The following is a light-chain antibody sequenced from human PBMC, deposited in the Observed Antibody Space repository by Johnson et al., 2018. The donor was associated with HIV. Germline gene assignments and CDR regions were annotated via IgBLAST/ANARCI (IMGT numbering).Light chain of an antibody. V-gene: IGLV1-51*01. Sequence: QSVLTQPPSVSAAPGQKVTISCSGSSSDIGNNYVSWYQQLPGTAPKLLIYDNNKRPSGIPDRFSGSKSGTSATLGITGLQTGDEADYYCGTWDSRLSAGSFGTGTKVAVL. CDR3: GTWDSRLSAGS. CDR2: DNN. J-gene: IGLJ1*01. CDR1: SSDIGNNY.